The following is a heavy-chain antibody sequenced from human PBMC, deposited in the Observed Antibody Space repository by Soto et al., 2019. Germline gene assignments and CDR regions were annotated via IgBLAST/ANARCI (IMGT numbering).Heavy chain of an antibody. CDR1: GFTFDDYA. CDR3: VKDESINWYSGHFRH. D-gene: IGHD6-13*01. J-gene: IGHJ1*01. Sequence: GGSLRLSCAASGFTFDDYAMHWVRQVPGKGLEWVSGINWNSGSIGYADSVKGRFAISRDNAKNSLHLQMNGLRAEDTAFYYCVKDESINWYSGHFRHWGQGTLVTVSS. V-gene: IGHV3-9*01. CDR2: INWNSGSI.